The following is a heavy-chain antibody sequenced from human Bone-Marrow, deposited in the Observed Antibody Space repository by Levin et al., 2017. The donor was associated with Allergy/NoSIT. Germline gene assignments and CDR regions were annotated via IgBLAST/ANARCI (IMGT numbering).Heavy chain of an antibody. D-gene: IGHD1-26*01. V-gene: IGHV3-33*01. J-gene: IGHJ5*02. CDR2: VSHDGSHR. CDR3: SRDRGEWGQFYLDP. CDR1: GFTFSAFG. Sequence: RSGGSLRLSCAASGFTFSAFGMHWVRQAPGRGLEWVAVVSHDGSHRVYADSVKARFTISRDNSKKIHYLQMDSLGPEDTAVYYCSRDRGEWGQFYLDPWGQGILVTVSS.